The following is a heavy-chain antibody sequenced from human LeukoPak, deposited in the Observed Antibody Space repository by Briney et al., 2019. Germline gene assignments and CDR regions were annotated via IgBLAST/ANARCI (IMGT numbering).Heavy chain of an antibody. Sequence: GGSLRLSCAASGFTFSNYAMSWVRQAPGKGLDWVSAITGSGGSTYHADSVKGRFTISRDNSKYTLYLQMNSLRAEDMAVYYCVKGSDVFRPYYFDYWGQGTLVTVSS. CDR1: GFTFSNYA. D-gene: IGHD6-6*01. V-gene: IGHV3-23*01. J-gene: IGHJ4*02. CDR2: ITGSGGST. CDR3: VKGSDVFRPYYFDY.